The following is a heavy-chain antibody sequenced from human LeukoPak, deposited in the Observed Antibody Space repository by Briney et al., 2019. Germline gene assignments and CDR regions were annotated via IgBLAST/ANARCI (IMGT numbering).Heavy chain of an antibody. V-gene: IGHV5-51*01. CDR1: GYSFTSHW. D-gene: IGHD6-19*01. CDR3: AGRLGYALDGTPSGLVSDAFDI. Sequence: GESLKISCKGSGYSFTSHWIGGVRQKPGKGLEWMGIFYPGDSDTRYSPSFQGQVTMSADKFISTAYLQWSRLKASDTAMYYCAGRLGYALDGTPSGLVSDAFDIWGQGTMVTVSS. J-gene: IGHJ3*02. CDR2: FYPGDSDT.